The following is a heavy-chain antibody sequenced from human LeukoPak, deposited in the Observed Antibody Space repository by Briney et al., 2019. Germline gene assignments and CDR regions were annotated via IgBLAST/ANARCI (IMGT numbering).Heavy chain of an antibody. CDR1: GGSISSYY. V-gene: IGHV4-59*12. J-gene: IGHJ6*03. Sequence: SETLSLTCTVSGGSISSYYWSWIRQPPGKGLEWIGYIYYSGSTNYNPSLKSRVTISVDTSKNQFSLKLISVTAADTAVYYCARDLGGYSDGSYYYYMDVWGKGTTVTVSS. CDR3: ARDLGGYSDGSYYYYMDV. CDR2: IYYSGST. D-gene: IGHD5-18*01.